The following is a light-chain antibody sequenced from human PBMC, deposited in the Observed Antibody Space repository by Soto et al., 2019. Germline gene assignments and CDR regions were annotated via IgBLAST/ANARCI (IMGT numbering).Light chain of an antibody. CDR1: QSVSSY. Sequence: EIVLTQSPATLSLSPGERATLSCRASQSVSSYLAWYQQKPGQAPRLLIYDASNRATGIPARFSGSGFGSDFTLTTSSLGPEDFAVYSCQQRRNWLTFGGGTKVDIK. CDR2: DAS. J-gene: IGKJ4*01. V-gene: IGKV3-11*01. CDR3: QQRRNWLT.